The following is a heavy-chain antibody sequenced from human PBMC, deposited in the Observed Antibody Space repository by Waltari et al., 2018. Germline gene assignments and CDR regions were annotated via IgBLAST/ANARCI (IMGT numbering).Heavy chain of an antibody. CDR2: ISWNSGNI. CDR3: AKGHSGSYGLDS. CDR1: GFTFDDYA. J-gene: IGHJ4*02. D-gene: IGHD1-26*01. V-gene: IGHV3-9*01. Sequence: EVQLVESGGGLVQPGRSLRLSCAAYGFTFDDYAMHWVRQAPGKGLEWVSGISWNSGNIGYADSVKGRFTISRDNAKNSLYLQMNSLRTGDTALYYCAKGHSGSYGLDSWGQGTLVTVSP.